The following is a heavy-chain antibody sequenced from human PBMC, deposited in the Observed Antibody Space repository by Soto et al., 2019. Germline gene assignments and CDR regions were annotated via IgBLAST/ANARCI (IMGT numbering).Heavy chain of an antibody. D-gene: IGHD6-19*01. CDR3: ARAGPVAGNHAFDI. CDR1: GGSFSSYA. CDR2: IIPIFGTA. J-gene: IGHJ3*02. Sequence: SVKVSCKASGGSFSSYAISWVRQAPVQGLEWMGGIIPIFGTATYAQKFQGRVTIIADKSTSTAYMELSSLRSEDTAVYYCARAGPVAGNHAFDIWGQGTLVNVS. V-gene: IGHV1-69*06.